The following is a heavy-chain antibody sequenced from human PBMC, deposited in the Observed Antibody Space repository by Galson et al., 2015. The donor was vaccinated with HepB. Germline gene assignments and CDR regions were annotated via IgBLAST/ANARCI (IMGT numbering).Heavy chain of an antibody. D-gene: IGHD1-26*01. Sequence: SLRLSCAVSGFTFSSYGTHWVRQAPGKGLEWVALISYDGTNKYYADSVKGRFTISRDNSKNTLYLQTNSLRAEDTAVYYCAKDLSSGSWANSFDCWGRGTLVTVSS. CDR1: GFTFSSYG. J-gene: IGHJ4*02. V-gene: IGHV3-30*18. CDR3: AKDLSSGSWANSFDC. CDR2: ISYDGTNK.